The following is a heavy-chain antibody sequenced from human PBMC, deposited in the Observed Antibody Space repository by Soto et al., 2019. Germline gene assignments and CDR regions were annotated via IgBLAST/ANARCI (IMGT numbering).Heavy chain of an antibody. Sequence: GASVKVCCKAPGGTFSSYAISWVRQAPGQGLEWMGGIIPIFGTANYAQKFQGRVTITADESTSTAYMELSSLRSEDTAVYYCARDQNDVDTAMGYWGQGTLVTVSS. CDR2: IIPIFGTA. V-gene: IGHV1-69*13. D-gene: IGHD5-18*01. J-gene: IGHJ4*02. CDR1: GGTFSSYA. CDR3: ARDQNDVDTAMGY.